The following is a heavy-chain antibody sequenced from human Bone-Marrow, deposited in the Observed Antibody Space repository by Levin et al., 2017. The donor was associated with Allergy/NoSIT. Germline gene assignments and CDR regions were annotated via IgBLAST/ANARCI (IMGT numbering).Heavy chain of an antibody. J-gene: IGHJ4*02. V-gene: IGHV3-7*01. D-gene: IGHD4-23*01. CDR2: IKQDGSEK. CDR3: AREVSPPNYGGNAAYYFDY. CDR1: GFTFSSYW. Sequence: PGGSLRLSCAASGFTFSSYWMSWVRQAPGKGLEWVANIKQDGSEKYYVDSVKGRFTISRDNAKNSLYLQMNSLRAEDTAVYYCAREVSPPNYGGNAAYYFDYWGQGTLVTVSS.